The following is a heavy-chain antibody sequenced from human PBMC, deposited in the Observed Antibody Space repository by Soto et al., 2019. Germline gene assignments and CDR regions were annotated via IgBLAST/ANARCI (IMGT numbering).Heavy chain of an antibody. Sequence: GASVKVSCKASGYTFTSYAMHWVRQAPGQRLEWMGWINAGNGNTKYSQKFQGRVTITRDTSASTAYMELSSLRSEDTAVHYCARDMGAAWDYRYYYYGMDVWGQGTTVTVSS. CDR3: ARDMGAAWDYRYYYYGMDV. CDR1: GYTFTSYA. J-gene: IGHJ6*02. CDR2: INAGNGNT. V-gene: IGHV1-3*01. D-gene: IGHD1-26*01.